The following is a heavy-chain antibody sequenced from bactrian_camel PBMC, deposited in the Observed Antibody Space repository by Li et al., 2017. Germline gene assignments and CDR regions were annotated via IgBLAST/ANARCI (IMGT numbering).Heavy chain of an antibody. CDR1: GYFSKRC. J-gene: IGHJ6*01. CDR3: AYSAYSTWGGCAARLRPADFAY. CDR2: HGVYGDT. V-gene: IGHV3S6*01. D-gene: IGHD1*01. Sequence: HVQLVESGGDSVEAGGSLRLSCVVSGYFSKRCMGWVRQAPGKEREGVALHGVYGDTDYPVAVKGRFTISKDTAEATLYLQMNSLKTEDTAMYYCAYSAYSTWGGCAARLRPADFAYRGQGTQVTVS.